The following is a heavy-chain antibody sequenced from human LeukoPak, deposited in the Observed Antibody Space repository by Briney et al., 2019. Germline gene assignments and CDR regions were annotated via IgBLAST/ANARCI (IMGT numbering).Heavy chain of an antibody. CDR2: IYTSGST. Sequence: SETLSLTCTVSGGSISSGSYYWSWIRQPAGKGLEWIGHIYTSGSTNYNPSLKSRVTISVDTSKNQFSLKLSSVTAADTAVYYCARAPYSSSWYSDYWGQGTLVTVSS. J-gene: IGHJ4*02. CDR1: GGSISSGSYY. D-gene: IGHD6-13*01. CDR3: ARAPYSSSWYSDY. V-gene: IGHV4-61*09.